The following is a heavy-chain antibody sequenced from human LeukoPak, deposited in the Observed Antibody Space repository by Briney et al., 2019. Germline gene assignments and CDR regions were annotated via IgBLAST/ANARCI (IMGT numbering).Heavy chain of an antibody. J-gene: IGHJ4*02. CDR1: GFTFSSYS. CDR2: ISYDGSNK. CDR3: ARASSSGYSSGWYTSTGFDY. V-gene: IGHV3-30*03. Sequence: SGGSLRLSCVASGFTFSSYSMNWVRQAPGKGLEWVAVISYDGSNKYYADSVKGRFTISRDNSKNTLYLQMNSLRAEDTAVYYCARASSSGYSSGWYTSTGFDYWGQGTLVTVSS. D-gene: IGHD6-19*01.